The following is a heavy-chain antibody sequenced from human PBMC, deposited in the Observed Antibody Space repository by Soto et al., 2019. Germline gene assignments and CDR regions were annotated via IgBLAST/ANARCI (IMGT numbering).Heavy chain of an antibody. Sequence: GESLKISCKASGYSFTSYWIGWVRQMPGKGLEWMGIIYPGDSDARYSPSFQGQVTISADKSISTAYLQWSSLKASDTAMYYCARHTHSSSWSGYYYGMDVWGQGTTVTVSS. V-gene: IGHV5-51*01. D-gene: IGHD6-13*01. CDR1: GYSFTSYW. CDR2: IYPGDSDA. CDR3: ARHTHSSSWSGYYYGMDV. J-gene: IGHJ6*02.